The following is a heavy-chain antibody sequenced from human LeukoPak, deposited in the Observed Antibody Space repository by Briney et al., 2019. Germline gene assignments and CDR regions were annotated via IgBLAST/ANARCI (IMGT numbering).Heavy chain of an antibody. J-gene: IGHJ4*02. CDR1: GYTFTGYY. D-gene: IGHD3-22*01. V-gene: IGHV1-2*02. CDR2: INPNSGGT. CDR3: ARVYARSGYSTGRNPFDY. Sequence: ASVKVSCKASGYTFTGYYMHWVRQAPGQGLEWMGWINPNSGGTNYAQKFQGRVTTTRDTSISTAYMELSRLRSDDTAVYYCARVYARSGYSTGRNPFDYWGQGTLVTVSS.